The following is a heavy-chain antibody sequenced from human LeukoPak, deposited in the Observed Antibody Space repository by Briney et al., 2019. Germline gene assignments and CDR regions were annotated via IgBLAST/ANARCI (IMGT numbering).Heavy chain of an antibody. D-gene: IGHD6-19*01. CDR1: GGSISSYY. J-gene: IGHJ4*02. CDR3: AKGCPRAGDKWLGLFEN. V-gene: IGHV4-59*08. CDR2: IYHSGST. Sequence: SETLSLTCTVSGGSISSYYWSWIRQPPGKGLERIGCIYHSGSTNYNPSLKSRVTISVDTSKNKISLMQTSVTAADTGVYYCAKGCPRAGDKWLGLFENWGLGTLVTVSS.